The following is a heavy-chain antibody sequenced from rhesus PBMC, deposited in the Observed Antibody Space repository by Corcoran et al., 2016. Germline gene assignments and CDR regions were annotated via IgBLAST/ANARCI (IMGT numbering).Heavy chain of an antibody. V-gene: IGHV3-16*02. D-gene: IGHD6-37*01. Sequence: EVQLVESGGGLVQPGGSLRLSCAASGFTFSNSWMSWVRQAPGKGLDWAGRIKNKADGGTAAYAESVKGRFTISRDDSKNTRYLQMNSLKTEDTAVYYCARVGAVAGPFFDYWGQGVLVTVSS. CDR3: ARVGAVAGPFFDY. CDR2: IKNKADGGTA. J-gene: IGHJ4*01. CDR1: GFTFSNSW.